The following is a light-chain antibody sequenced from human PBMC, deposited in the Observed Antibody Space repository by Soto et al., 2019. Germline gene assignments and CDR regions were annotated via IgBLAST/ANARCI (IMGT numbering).Light chain of an antibody. Sequence: QSALTQPASVSGSPGQSITISCTGTSSDVGGYNYVSWYLQHPGKAPRLMIYDVSYRPSGVSNRFSGSKSGNTASLTISGLQAEDEAHYFCSSYTSTSTVLFGGGTKVTVL. CDR1: SSDVGGYNY. J-gene: IGLJ2*01. CDR2: DVS. CDR3: SSYTSTSTVL. V-gene: IGLV2-14*01.